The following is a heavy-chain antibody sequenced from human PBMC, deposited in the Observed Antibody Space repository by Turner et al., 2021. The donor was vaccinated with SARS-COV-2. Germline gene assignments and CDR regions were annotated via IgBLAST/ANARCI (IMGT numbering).Heavy chain of an antibody. CDR1: GFIFSGHS. J-gene: IGHJ3*02. CDR2: IRSSSNYI. D-gene: IGHD3-22*01. V-gene: IGHV3-21*01. CDR3: ERARWDYYDSSGYYPDAFDI. Sequence: EVQLVESGGGLVQPGGSLSLSCAASGFIFSGHSMNWVRQAPGKGREWVSTIRSSSNYIYYADTVKGRFTISRDNAKNSLFLQMNSLRAEDTAVYYCERARWDYYDSSGYYPDAFDIWGQGTMVTVSS.